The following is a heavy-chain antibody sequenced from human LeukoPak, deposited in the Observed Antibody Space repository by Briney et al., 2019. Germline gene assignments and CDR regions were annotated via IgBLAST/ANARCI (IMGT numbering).Heavy chain of an antibody. CDR2: INPNSGGT. J-gene: IGHJ4*02. Sequence: ASVKVSCKASGYTFTGYYMHWVRQAPGQELEWMGWINPNSGGTNYAQKFQGRVTMTRDTSISTAYMELSRLRSDDTAVYYCARKRSWLGATFYLDSWGQGTLVTV. CDR1: GYTFTGYY. V-gene: IGHV1-2*02. D-gene: IGHD1-26*01. CDR3: ARKRSWLGATFYLDS.